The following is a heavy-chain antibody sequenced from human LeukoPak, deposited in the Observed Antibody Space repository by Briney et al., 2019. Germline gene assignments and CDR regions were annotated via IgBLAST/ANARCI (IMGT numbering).Heavy chain of an antibody. J-gene: IGHJ1*01. CDR1: GGSISSSSYY. V-gene: IGHV4-61*01. CDR2: IYHSGST. Sequence: SETLSLTCTVSGGSISSSSYYWNWIRQPPGKGLEWIGYIYHSGSTNYNPSLQSRVTISVDTSKNQFSLNLNSVTAAHTAVYYCARGGAARLHFQNWGQGTLVTVSS. CDR3: ARGGAARLHFQN. D-gene: IGHD6-6*01.